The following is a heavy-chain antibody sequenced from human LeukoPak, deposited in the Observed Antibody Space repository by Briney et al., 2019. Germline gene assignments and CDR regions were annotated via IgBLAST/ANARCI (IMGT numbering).Heavy chain of an antibody. Sequence: SVKVSCKASGGTFSSYAISWVRQAPGQGLEWMGGIIPIFGTANYAQKFQGRVTITADESTSTAYMELSSLRSEDTAVYYCAGVGIAAADPPGYYYYMDVWGKGTTVTISS. CDR2: IIPIFGTA. CDR1: GGTFSSYA. CDR3: AGVGIAAADPPGYYYYMDV. D-gene: IGHD6-13*01. V-gene: IGHV1-69*01. J-gene: IGHJ6*03.